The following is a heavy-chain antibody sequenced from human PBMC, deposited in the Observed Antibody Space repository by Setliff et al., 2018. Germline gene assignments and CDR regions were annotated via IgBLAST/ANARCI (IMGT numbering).Heavy chain of an antibody. D-gene: IGHD6-19*01. V-gene: IGHV4-4*07. CDR2: IYTSGST. Sequence: PSETLSLTCTVSGGSISNYYWGWIRQPAGKGLEWIGRIYTSGSTNYNPSLKSRVTMSVDTSKNQFSLKLSSVTAADTAVYYCAREQWLDPPGYYYMDVWAKGTTVTVSS. J-gene: IGHJ6*03. CDR3: AREQWLDPPGYYYMDV. CDR1: GGSISNYY.